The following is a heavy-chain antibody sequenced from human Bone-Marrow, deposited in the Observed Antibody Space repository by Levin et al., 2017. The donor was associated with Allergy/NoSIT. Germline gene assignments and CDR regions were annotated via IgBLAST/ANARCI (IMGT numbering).Heavy chain of an antibody. V-gene: IGHV3-23*01. CDR2: IDGSGGST. D-gene: IGHD3-3*01. CDR1: GFTFDTYA. Sequence: LSLTCAASGFTFDTYALNWVRQAPGKGLEWVSIIDGSGGSTHYADSVKGRFTLSRDNSKNTVYLQMSSLRVEDTAVYYCAKSPGHHDFWSGYYPPATVVDYWGQGTLVTVS. CDR3: AKSPGHHDFWSGYYPPATVVDY. J-gene: IGHJ4*02.